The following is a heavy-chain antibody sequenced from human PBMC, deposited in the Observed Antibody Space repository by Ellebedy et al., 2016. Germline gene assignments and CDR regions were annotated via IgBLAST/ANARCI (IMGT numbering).Heavy chain of an antibody. CDR2: INPNSGGT. J-gene: IGHJ4*02. D-gene: IGHD2-2*01. CDR3: ARDVVVPAAMLDY. CDR1: GYTFTGYY. Sequence: ASVKVSCXASGYTFTGYYMLWVRQAPGQGLEWMGWINPNSGGTNYAQKFQGRVTMTRDTSISTAYMELSRLRSDDTAVYYCARDVVVPAAMLDYWGQGTLVTVSS. V-gene: IGHV1-2*02.